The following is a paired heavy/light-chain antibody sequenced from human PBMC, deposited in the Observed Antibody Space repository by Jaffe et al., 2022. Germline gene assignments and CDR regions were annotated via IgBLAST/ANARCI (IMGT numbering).Light chain of an antibody. V-gene: IGKV4-1*01. CDR2: WAS. Sequence: DIVMTQSPDSLAVSLGERATINCKSSQSVLYSANNKNYLAWYQQKPGQPPKLLIYWASTRESGVPDRFSGSGSGTDFTLTISSLQAEDVAVYYCQQYYTTLTFGGGTKVEIK. CDR3: QQYYTTLT. CDR1: QSVLYSANNKNY. J-gene: IGKJ4*01.
Heavy chain of an antibody. CDR3: ARRGGYFDY. CDR1: GDSLTSTNY. Sequence: QVQLQESGPGLVKPSGTLSLTCAVSGDSLTSTNYWSWVRQPPGKGLEWIGEVYHSGSTNYNSSLKSRVTISVDKSKNQFSLNLTSVTAADTAVYYCARRGGYFDYWAQGILVTVSS. CDR2: VYHSGST. D-gene: IGHD3-10*01. J-gene: IGHJ4*02. V-gene: IGHV4-4*02.